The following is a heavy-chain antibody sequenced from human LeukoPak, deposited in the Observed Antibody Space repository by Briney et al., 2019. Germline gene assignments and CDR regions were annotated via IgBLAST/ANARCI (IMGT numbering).Heavy chain of an antibody. CDR3: ARGTYGYYMDV. Sequence: SETLSLTCSGSHYSISNSLYWGWPRQPPGKGLEWIGSIYRSGSTLYNPSPKSRVTISLDPSKNQFSLKLSSVTAADTAVYFCARGTYGYYMDVWGKGTTVTVSS. J-gene: IGHJ6*03. D-gene: IGHD4-17*01. CDR1: HYSISNSLY. CDR2: IYRSGST. V-gene: IGHV4-38-2*02.